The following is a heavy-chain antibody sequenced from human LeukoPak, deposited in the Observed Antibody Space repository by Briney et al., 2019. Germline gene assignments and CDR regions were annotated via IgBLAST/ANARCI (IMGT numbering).Heavy chain of an antibody. D-gene: IGHD6-19*01. V-gene: IGHV1-46*01. CDR2: INPSGGST. CDR1: GYTFTSYY. CDR3: ARGYSNGWYHDY. J-gene: IGHJ4*02. Sequence: ASVKVSCKASGYTFTSYYMHWVRQAPGQGLEWIGIINPSGGSTSYAQKFQGRVTMTRDTSTSTVYMELSSLRSEDMAIYYCARGYSNGWYHDYWGQGTPVIDSS.